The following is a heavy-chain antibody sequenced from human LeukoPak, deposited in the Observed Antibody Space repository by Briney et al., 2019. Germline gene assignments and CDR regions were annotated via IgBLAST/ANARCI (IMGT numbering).Heavy chain of an antibody. Sequence: GGSLRLSCAASGFTFSSYSMNWVRQAPGKGLEWVSSISSSSSYIYYADSVKGRFTISRDNSKNTLYLQMNSLRAEDTALYYCARVDGIAAAGTDYWGQGTLVTVSS. D-gene: IGHD6-13*01. J-gene: IGHJ4*02. CDR1: GFTFSSYS. CDR2: ISSSSSYI. CDR3: ARVDGIAAAGTDY. V-gene: IGHV3-21*04.